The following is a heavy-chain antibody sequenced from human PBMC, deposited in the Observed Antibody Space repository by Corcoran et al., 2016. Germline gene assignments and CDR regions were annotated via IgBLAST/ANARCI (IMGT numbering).Heavy chain of an antibody. CDR3: ARGSSGSPFDY. V-gene: IGHV4-34*01. CDR2: INHSGST. J-gene: IGHJ4*02. CDR1: GGSFSGYY. D-gene: IGHD1-26*01. Sequence: QLQQWGAGLLKPSETLSLTCAVYGGSFSGYYWSWIRQPPGKGLEWIGEINHSGSTNYNPSLKSRVTISVDTSKNQFSLKLSSVTAADTAVYYCARGSSGSPFDYWGQGTLVTVSS.